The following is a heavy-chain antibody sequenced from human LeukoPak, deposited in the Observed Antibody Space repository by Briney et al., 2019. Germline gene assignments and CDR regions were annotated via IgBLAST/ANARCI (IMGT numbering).Heavy chain of an antibody. CDR3: AKDLVSGDWYWRGFDS. CDR2: IVGISGRT. D-gene: IGHD6-19*01. J-gene: IGHJ4*02. V-gene: IGHV3-23*01. CDR1: GFTFNSYF. Sequence: PGGSLRLSCPASGFTFNSYFMSWVRQAPGKWLEWLSSIVGISGRTYYADSVRGRFTISRDNSKNTVYLQLNSLRGEDTAVYYCAKDLVSGDWYWRGFDSWGQGTLVTVSS.